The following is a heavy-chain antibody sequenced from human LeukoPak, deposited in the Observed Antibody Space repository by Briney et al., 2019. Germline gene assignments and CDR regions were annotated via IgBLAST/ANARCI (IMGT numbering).Heavy chain of an antibody. CDR2: VYYSGST. CDR3: ARERAYCGADCYRYFDY. Sequence: VKPSETLSLTCTVSGGSISSFYWSWIRQPPGKGLEWIGYVYYSGSTNYNPSLKSRVTTSVDTSKKQFSLKLSSVTAADTAVYYCARERAYCGADCYRYFDYWGQGTLVTVSS. J-gene: IGHJ4*02. V-gene: IGHV4-59*01. D-gene: IGHD2-21*02. CDR1: GGSISSFY.